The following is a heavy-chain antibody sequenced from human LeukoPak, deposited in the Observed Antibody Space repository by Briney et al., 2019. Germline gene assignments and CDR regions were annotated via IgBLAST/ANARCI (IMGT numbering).Heavy chain of an antibody. D-gene: IGHD3/OR15-3a*01. CDR3: ARQTGSGLFTLP. Sequence: SETLSLTCTVSGYSISSSNSYWGWIRQPPGKGLEWIGSIYYSGNTYYNASVKSRVTISIDSSKNQFSLMLSSVTAADTAVYYCARQTGSGLFTLPGGQGTLVTVSS. V-gene: IGHV4-39*01. J-gene: IGHJ4*02. CDR2: IYYSGNT. CDR1: GYSISSSNSY.